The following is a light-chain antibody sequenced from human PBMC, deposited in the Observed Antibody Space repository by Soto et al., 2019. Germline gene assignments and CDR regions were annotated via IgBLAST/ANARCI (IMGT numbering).Light chain of an antibody. CDR3: QQRRNLPLT. CDR2: GAS. Sequence: EIVLTQSPATLSFSPGERATLSCSASQSVSSNLAWYQQKPGQAPRLLIYGASNRATGIPARFSGSGSGTDFTLTISSLEPEDFAVYYCQQRRNLPLTFGGGTKVEIK. J-gene: IGKJ4*01. V-gene: IGKV3-11*01. CDR1: QSVSSN.